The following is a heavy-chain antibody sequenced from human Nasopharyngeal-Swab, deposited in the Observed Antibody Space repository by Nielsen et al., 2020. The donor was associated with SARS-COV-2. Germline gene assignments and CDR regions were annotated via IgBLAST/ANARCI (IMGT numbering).Heavy chain of an antibody. V-gene: IGHV3-15*01. CDR2: IKSKTDGGTT. J-gene: IGHJ4*02. Sequence: GESLKISCTASGFTFGDYAMSWVRQAPGKGLEWVGRIKSKTDGGTTDYAAPVKGRFTISRDDSKNTLYLQMNSLKTEDTAVYYCTTLSGYPGGYWGQGTLVTVSS. CDR3: TTLSGYPGGY. CDR1: GFTFGDYA. D-gene: IGHD4-23*01.